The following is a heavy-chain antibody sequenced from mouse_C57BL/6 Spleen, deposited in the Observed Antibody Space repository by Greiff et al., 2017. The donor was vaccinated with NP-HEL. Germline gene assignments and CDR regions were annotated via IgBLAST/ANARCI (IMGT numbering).Heavy chain of an antibody. CDR1: GYAFTNYL. CDR2: INPGSGGT. CDR3: ARRGGYYVWFAY. V-gene: IGHV1-54*01. D-gene: IGHD2-3*01. Sequence: QVQLKESGAELVRPGTSVKVSCKASGYAFTNYLIEWVKQRPGQGLEWIGVINPGSGGTNYNEKFKGKATLTADKSSSTAYMQLSSLTSEDSAVYFCARRGGYYVWFAYWGQGTLVTVSA. J-gene: IGHJ3*01.